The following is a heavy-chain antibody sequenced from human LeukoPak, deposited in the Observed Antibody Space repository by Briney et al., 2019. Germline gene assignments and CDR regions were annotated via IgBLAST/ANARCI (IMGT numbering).Heavy chain of an antibody. Sequence: GSLRLSCAASGFTFSSYSMNWVRQAPGKGLEWVSYISSSSTIYYADSVKGRFTISRDNAKNSLYLQMNSLRAEDTAVYYCARDPYGGYHYYYYMDIWGKGTTVTVSS. V-gene: IGHV3-48*01. J-gene: IGHJ6*03. D-gene: IGHD4/OR15-4a*01. CDR3: ARDPYGGYHYYYYMDI. CDR2: ISSSSTI. CDR1: GFTFSSYS.